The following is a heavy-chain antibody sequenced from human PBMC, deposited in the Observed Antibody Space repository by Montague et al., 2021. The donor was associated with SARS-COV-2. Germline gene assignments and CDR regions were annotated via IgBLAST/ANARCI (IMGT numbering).Heavy chain of an antibody. CDR1: GFSLNTSGMC. J-gene: IGHJ4*02. Sequence: PALAKPTQTLTQTCTFSGFSLNTSGMCVSWIRQPPGKALEWLARIDWDDEKYYSTSLKTRLTISTDTSKNQVVLTMTNMDPVDTATYYCARTYAPSAGPVDYWGQGTLVTVSS. V-gene: IGHV2-70*11. D-gene: IGHD6-13*01. CDR2: IDWDDEK. CDR3: ARTYAPSAGPVDY.